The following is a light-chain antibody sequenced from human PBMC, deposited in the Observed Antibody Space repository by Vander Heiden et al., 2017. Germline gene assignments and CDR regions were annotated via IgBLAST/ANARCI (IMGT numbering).Light chain of an antibody. CDR1: QSLLHSNGYNY. CDR3: MQALQTPYT. V-gene: IGKV2-28*01. Sequence: DIVMTQSPLSLPVTPGEPASISCRSSQSLLHSNGYNYLDWYLQKPGQSPQLLIYLGSNRASGVPDRFSGSGSGTDFTLKISRVEAEDVGVYYCMQALQTPYTFGHETKLEIK. J-gene: IGKJ2*01. CDR2: LGS.